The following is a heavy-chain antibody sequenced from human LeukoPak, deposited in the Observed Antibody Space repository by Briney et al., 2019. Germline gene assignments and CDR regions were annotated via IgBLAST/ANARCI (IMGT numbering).Heavy chain of an antibody. V-gene: IGHV1-8*01. CDR2: MNPNSGNT. J-gene: IGHJ4*02. CDR3: ARGRRQYYDSSGYYFDY. D-gene: IGHD3-22*01. CDR1: GYTFTSYD. Sequence: ASVKVSCKASGYTFTSYDINWVRQATGQGLEWMGWMNPNSGNTGYAQKFQGRVTMTRNTSISTAYMELSSLGSEDTAVYYCARGRRQYYDSSGYYFDYWGQGTLVTASS.